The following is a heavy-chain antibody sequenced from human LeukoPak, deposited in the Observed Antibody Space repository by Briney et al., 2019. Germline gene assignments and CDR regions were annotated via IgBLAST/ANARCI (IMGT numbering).Heavy chain of an antibody. CDR1: GFTFSSYA. CDR3: AKGTSSSCYSAPNY. J-gene: IGHJ4*02. D-gene: IGHD2-15*01. CDR2: ICSNDNNT. Sequence: GGSLRLSCAASGFTFSSYAMNWVRQAPGKRLEWVSAICSNDNNTYYANSVKGRFTISRDNSKNTLSLQLNSLRAEDTAVYYCAKGTSSSCYSAPNYWGQGTLVTVSS. V-gene: IGHV3-23*01.